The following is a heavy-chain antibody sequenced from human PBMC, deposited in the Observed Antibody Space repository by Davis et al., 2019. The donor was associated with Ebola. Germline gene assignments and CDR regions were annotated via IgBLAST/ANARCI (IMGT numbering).Heavy chain of an antibody. CDR1: GFTFSTYW. D-gene: IGHD5-12*01. V-gene: IGHV4-38-2*01. CDR3: ARQDATLGVPY. Sequence: GSLRLSCAASGFTFSTYWMHWIRQPPGKGLEWIGSIYHSGSTYYNPSLKSRVTTSVDTSKNQFFLKLTSVTAADTAVYYCARQDATLGVPYWGQGTLVTVSS. J-gene: IGHJ4*02. CDR2: IYHSGST.